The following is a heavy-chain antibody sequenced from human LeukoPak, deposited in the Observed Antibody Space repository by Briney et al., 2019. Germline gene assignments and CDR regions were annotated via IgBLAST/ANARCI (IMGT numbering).Heavy chain of an antibody. CDR3: ARRRYISGQIDY. Sequence: PSETLSLTCTVSGGSIRSYYWSWIRQPPGKGLEWIGCFFFGGSTDYNPSLQSRVTISVDTSKNQLSLRVSSVTASDTAVYYCARRRYISGQIDYWGRGTLVTVSS. V-gene: IGHV4-59*08. J-gene: IGHJ4*02. D-gene: IGHD6-19*01. CDR2: FFFGGST. CDR1: GGSIRSYY.